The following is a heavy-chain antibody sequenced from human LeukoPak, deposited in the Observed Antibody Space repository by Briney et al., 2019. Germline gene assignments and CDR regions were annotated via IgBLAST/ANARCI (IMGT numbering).Heavy chain of an antibody. Sequence: VASVKVSCKTSGHTFMGYSFSWVRQAPGQGLEWTGWIHTYTGQTKYAQKVQGRLTLTTDISTNTAYMELRSLTSDDTAVYYCARSPPHSDYGSGSRFDYWGQGTPVTVSS. CDR2: IHTYTGQT. J-gene: IGHJ4*02. CDR1: GHTFMGYS. CDR3: ARSPPHSDYGSGSRFDY. V-gene: IGHV1-18*01. D-gene: IGHD3-10*01.